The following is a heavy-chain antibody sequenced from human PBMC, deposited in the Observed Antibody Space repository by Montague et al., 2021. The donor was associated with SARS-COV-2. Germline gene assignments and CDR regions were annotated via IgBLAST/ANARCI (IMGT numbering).Heavy chain of an antibody. CDR3: AKEAVYSSSWEYFGY. D-gene: IGHD6-13*01. CDR1: GFSFSNYA. V-gene: IGHV3-23*01. CDR2: ISGSGDIT. Sequence: SLRLSCAASGFSFSNYAVSWVRQAPGKGLEWVSPISGSGDITHYADSVKGRFTISRDNSKNTLYLQMNSLRAEDTAVYYCAKEAVYSSSWEYFGYWGQGTLVTVSS. J-gene: IGHJ4*02.